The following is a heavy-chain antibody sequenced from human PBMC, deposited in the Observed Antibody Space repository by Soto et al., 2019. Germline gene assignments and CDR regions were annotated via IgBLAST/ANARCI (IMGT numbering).Heavy chain of an antibody. CDR3: ARRGVPAASTFYYYYYMDV. V-gene: IGHV3-20*01. J-gene: IGHJ6*03. CDR2: INWNGGST. CDR1: GFTFDDYG. Sequence: GGSLRLSCAASGFTFDDYGMSWVRQAPGKGLEWVSGINWNGGSTGYADSVKGRFTISRDNAKNSLYLQMNSLRAEDTALYHCARRGVPAASTFYYYYYMDVWGKGTTVTVSS. D-gene: IGHD2-2*01.